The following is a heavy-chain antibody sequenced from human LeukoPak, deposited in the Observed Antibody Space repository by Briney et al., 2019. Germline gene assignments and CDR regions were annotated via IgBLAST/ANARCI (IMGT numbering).Heavy chain of an antibody. J-gene: IGHJ4*02. Sequence: ASVKVSCKASGFTFITYGFGWVRQAPGQGLEWMGWISAYNGNTNYAQNLQGRVTLTTDTSTSTAYMELRSLRSDDTAVYYCARQGYGVTSQGAADYGGQGTLVTVSS. CDR2: ISAYNGNT. CDR1: GFTFITYG. V-gene: IGHV1-18*01. D-gene: IGHD4-23*01. CDR3: ARQGYGVTSQGAADY.